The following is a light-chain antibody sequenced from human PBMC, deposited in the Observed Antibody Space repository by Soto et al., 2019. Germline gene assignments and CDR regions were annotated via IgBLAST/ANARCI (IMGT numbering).Light chain of an antibody. CDR2: AAS. J-gene: IGKJ5*01. CDR3: QQVHSYPRT. V-gene: IGKV1-39*01. CDR1: QTIVTY. Sequence: IQMTQSPSSLSASVGDRVTITCRASQTIVTYLNWYQQKPGNAPKLLIYAASNLQNGVPSRFSGSGSGTDFTLTISSLQPEDFATYYCQQVHSYPRTFGQGTRLEIK.